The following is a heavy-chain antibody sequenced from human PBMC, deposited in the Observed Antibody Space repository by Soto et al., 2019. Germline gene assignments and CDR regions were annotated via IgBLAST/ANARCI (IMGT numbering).Heavy chain of an antibody. CDR3: ARHVYFWSGFNANYYYYMDV. J-gene: IGHJ6*03. CDR2: IYPGDSDT. CDR1: GYSFTSYW. D-gene: IGHD3-3*01. Sequence: GESLKISCKGSGYSFTSYWIGWVRQMPGKGLEWMGIIYPGDSDTRYSPSFQGQVTISADKSISTAYLQWSSLKASDTAMYYCARHVYFWSGFNANYYYYMDVWGKGTTVTVSS. V-gene: IGHV5-51*01.